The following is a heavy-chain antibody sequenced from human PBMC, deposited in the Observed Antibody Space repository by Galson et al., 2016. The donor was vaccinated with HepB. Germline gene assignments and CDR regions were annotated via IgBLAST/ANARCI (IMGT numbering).Heavy chain of an antibody. V-gene: IGHV1-69*13. J-gene: IGHJ4*02. CDR2: FISFLGTT. D-gene: IGHD2-21*01. CDR3: ARGDCGGSSCHLVY. Sequence: SVKVSCKASGGTNNRYVIAWVRQAPGQGLEWMRGFISFLGTTSHAQKFQGRVTIIADESTNTISMELNSLESEDTAVYYCARGDCGGSSCHLVYWGQGTLVAVSS. CDR1: GGTNNRYV.